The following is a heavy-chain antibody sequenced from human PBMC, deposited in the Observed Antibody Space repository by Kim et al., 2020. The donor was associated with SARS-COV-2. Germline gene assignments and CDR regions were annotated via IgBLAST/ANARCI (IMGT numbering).Heavy chain of an antibody. J-gene: IGHJ4*02. CDR3: ARESSRGNYFDY. CDR1: GASISSGDYY. V-gene: IGHV4-31*03. CDR2: IYYSGDA. Sequence: SETLSLTCSVSGASISSGDYYWSWIRQHPGRGLEWIGYIYYSGDAYYNPSLKSRLTISVDMSKNQFSLKLRSVTAADTAVYYCARESSRGNYFDYWGQGTLVTVSS.